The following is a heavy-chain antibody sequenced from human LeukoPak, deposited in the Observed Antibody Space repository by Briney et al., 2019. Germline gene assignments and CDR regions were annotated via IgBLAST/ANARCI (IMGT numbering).Heavy chain of an antibody. V-gene: IGHV3-23*01. CDR1: GFTFSSYG. Sequence: GGSLRLSCAASGFTFSSYGMSWVRQAPGKGLEWVSAISGSGGSTYYADSVKGRFTISRDNSKNTLYLQMNSLRAEDTAVYYCAKLDSSGYYYPAHFDYWGQGTLVTVSS. D-gene: IGHD3-22*01. J-gene: IGHJ4*02. CDR2: ISGSGGST. CDR3: AKLDSSGYYYPAHFDY.